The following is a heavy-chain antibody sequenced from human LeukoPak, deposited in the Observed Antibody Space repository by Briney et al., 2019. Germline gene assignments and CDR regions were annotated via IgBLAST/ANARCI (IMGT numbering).Heavy chain of an antibody. CDR3: ARSTGVIAAAHY. J-gene: IGHJ4*02. CDR1: GYTFTSYA. V-gene: IGHV1-3*01. Sequence: ASVKVSCKASGYTFTSYAMHWVRQAPGQRLEWMGWINAGNGNTKYSQKFQGRVTITRDTSASTAYMELSSLRSEDTAVYYCARSTGVIAAAHYWGQGTLVTVSS. CDR2: INAGNGNT. D-gene: IGHD6-13*01.